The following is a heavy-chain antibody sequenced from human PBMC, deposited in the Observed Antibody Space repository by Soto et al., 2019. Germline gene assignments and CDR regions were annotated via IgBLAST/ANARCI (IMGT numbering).Heavy chain of an antibody. D-gene: IGHD5-18*01. CDR1: GGSISSGGSY. CDR2: IAYSGST. V-gene: IGHV4-31*03. J-gene: IGHJ6*02. CDR3: AIRDSGYIHGPPHYYYGLDV. Sequence: QVQLQESGPGLVKPSQTLSLTCSVSGGSISSGGSYWCWVRQRPGKGLEGIGYIAYSGSTNYTPSLNSRLRMSVDTSNNHSSLQLTSVTAADTSAYYCAIRDSGYIHGPPHYYYGLDVWGQGTTVTVSS.